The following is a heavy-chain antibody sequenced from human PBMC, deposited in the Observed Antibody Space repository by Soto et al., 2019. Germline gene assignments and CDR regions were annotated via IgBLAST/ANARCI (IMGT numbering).Heavy chain of an antibody. J-gene: IGHJ4*02. V-gene: IGHV3-30*18. CDR1: GFTFSSYG. CDR3: AKEGGKVLPVYAFRTYFDY. D-gene: IGHD2-8*01. CDR2: IAVDGSNT. Sequence: QVQLVESGEGVVQPGRSLRLSCAASGFTFSSYGMHWVRQAPGKGLEWVAVIAVDGSNTYYADSVRGRFTISRDSSKNTVYLQMTRLRGEDTAVYYCAKEGGKVLPVYAFRTYFDYWGQGTLLTVSS.